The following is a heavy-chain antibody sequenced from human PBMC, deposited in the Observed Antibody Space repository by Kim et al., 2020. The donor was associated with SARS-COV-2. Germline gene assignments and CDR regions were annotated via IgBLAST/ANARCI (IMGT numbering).Heavy chain of an antibody. CDR2: IKSDGDI. J-gene: IGHJ4*02. CDR1: GFTFNNYA. CDR3: AKNRQEWLRSSVDY. V-gene: IGHV3-23*01. Sequence: GGSLRLSCAASGFTFNNYAMSWVRQAPGKGLEWVSTIKSDGDIYYADSVKGRFTISRDNSKNTLCLQMNSLRVEDTALYYCAKNRQEWLRSSVDYWGQGT. D-gene: IGHD5-12*01.